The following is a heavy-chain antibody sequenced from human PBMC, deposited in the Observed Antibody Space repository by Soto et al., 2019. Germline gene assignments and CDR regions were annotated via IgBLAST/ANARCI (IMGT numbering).Heavy chain of an antibody. CDR1: GFTFSSYA. V-gene: IGHV3-23*01. CDR2: IRGSDGST. CDR3: AKGGYCSSTSCYSYDAFDI. Sequence: GGSLRLSCAASGFTFSSYAMSWVRQAPGKGLEWVSAIRGSDGSTYYSDSVKGRFTISRDNSKNTLYLQMNSLRAEDTAVYSCAKGGYCSSTSCYSYDAFDIWGHWTMVTVSS. J-gene: IGHJ3*02. D-gene: IGHD2-2*02.